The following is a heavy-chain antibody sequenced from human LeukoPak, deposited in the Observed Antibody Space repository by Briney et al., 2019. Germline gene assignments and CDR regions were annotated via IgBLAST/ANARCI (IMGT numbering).Heavy chain of an antibody. D-gene: IGHD6-19*01. CDR2: IYYSGTT. CDR1: GGSISSYY. J-gene: IGHJ4*02. V-gene: IGHV4-59*01. CDR3: AIGYISGPDY. Sequence: SETLSLTCTVSGGSISSYYWSWIRQPPGKGLEWIGYIYYSGTTNYNPSLKSRVTISVDTSKNQRSLKLSFVTAADTAVYYGAIGYISGPDYWGQGTLVTVSS.